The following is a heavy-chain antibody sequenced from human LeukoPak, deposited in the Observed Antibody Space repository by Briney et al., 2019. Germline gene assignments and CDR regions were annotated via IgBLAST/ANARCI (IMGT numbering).Heavy chain of an antibody. J-gene: IGHJ3*02. Sequence: GGSLRLSCAASGFTFSSYSMNWVRQAPGKGLEWVSQISRSSTTIYYADSVKGRFIISRDNAKNSLYLQMNSLRAEDTAVYFCAREREQWHAFDIWGQGTMVTVSS. CDR1: GFTFSSYS. V-gene: IGHV3-48*04. CDR2: ISRSSTTI. CDR3: AREREQWHAFDI. D-gene: IGHD6-19*01.